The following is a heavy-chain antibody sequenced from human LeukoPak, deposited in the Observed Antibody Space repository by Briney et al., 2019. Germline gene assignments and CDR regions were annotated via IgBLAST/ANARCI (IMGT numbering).Heavy chain of an antibody. J-gene: IGHJ5*02. Sequence: PGGSLRLSCAASGFTFSDYYMSWIRQAPGKGLEWVSYISSSGSTIYYADSVKGRFTISRDNAKNSLYLQMNSLRAEGTAVYYCARAITMVRGVTPNWFDPWGQGTLVTVSS. CDR1: GFTFSDYY. CDR2: ISSSGSTI. D-gene: IGHD3-10*01. CDR3: ARAITMVRGVTPNWFDP. V-gene: IGHV3-11*01.